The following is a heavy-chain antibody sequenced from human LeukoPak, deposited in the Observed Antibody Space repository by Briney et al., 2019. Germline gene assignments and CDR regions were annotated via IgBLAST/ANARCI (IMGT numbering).Heavy chain of an antibody. CDR1: GYTFTGYY. Sequence: ASVKVSCKASGYTFTGYYMHWVRQAPGQGLEWMGWINPNSGGTHYAQKFRGRVTMTRDTSISTAYMDLIRLTSDDTAIYFCAREPTDPNNVSGGPTGWFDPWGQGSLVTVSS. CDR2: INPNSGGT. V-gene: IGHV1-2*02. CDR3: AREPTDPNNVSGGPTGWFDP. D-gene: IGHD6-25*01. J-gene: IGHJ5*02.